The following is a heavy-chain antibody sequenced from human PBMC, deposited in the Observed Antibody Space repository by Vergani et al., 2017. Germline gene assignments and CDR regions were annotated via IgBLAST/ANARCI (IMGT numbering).Heavy chain of an antibody. Sequence: QVQLVQSGAEVKKPGASVKVSCKASGYTFTSYYMHWVRQAPGQGLEWMGIINPSGGSTSYAQKFQDRVTMTRDTSTSTVYMELSSLRSEDTAVYYCARDLVRDSSSWYPYNRFDPWGQGTLVIVSS. J-gene: IGHJ5*02. CDR2: INPSGGST. V-gene: IGHV1-46*03. CDR1: GYTFTSYY. CDR3: ARDLVRDSSSWYPYNRFDP. D-gene: IGHD6-13*01.